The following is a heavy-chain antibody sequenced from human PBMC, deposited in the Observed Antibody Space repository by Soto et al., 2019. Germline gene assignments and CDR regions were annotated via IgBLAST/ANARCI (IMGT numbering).Heavy chain of an antibody. Sequence: PGGSLRLSCAASGFTFSSYWMSWVRQAPGKGLEWVANIKQDGSEKYYVDSVKGRFTISRDNAKNSLYLQMNSLRAEDTAVYYCARDYYLGSGSYLWYYYYGMDVWGQGTTVTVSS. CDR1: GFTFSSYW. CDR2: IKQDGSEK. CDR3: ARDYYLGSGSYLWYYYYGMDV. D-gene: IGHD3-10*01. V-gene: IGHV3-7*01. J-gene: IGHJ6*02.